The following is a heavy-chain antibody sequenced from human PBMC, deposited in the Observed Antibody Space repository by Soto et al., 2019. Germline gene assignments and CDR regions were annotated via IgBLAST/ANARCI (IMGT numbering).Heavy chain of an antibody. CDR3: ARPFWQLVPSNGFDP. D-gene: IGHD6-6*01. J-gene: IGHJ5*02. CDR1: GFTFSSYW. V-gene: IGHV3-7*01. Sequence: EVQLVESGGGLVQPGGSLRLSCAASGFTFSSYWMSWVRQAPGKGLEWVANIRQDGSEKYYVDSVKGRFTISRDNAKNSLYLQMNSLRAEYTAVYYCARPFWQLVPSNGFDPWGQGTLVTVSS. CDR2: IRQDGSEK.